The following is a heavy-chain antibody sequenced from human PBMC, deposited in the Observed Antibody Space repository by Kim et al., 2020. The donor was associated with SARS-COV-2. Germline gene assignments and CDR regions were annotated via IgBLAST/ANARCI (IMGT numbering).Heavy chain of an antibody. V-gene: IGHV3-9*01. CDR3: AKDILGIAATGTTFDY. Sequence: GGSLRLSCAASGFTFDDYAMHWVRQAPGKGLEWVSDISWNSGSIDYADSEKGRFTISRDNAKNSLYLQMNSLRAEDTAFYYCAKDILGIAATGTTFDYWGQGTLVTVSS. J-gene: IGHJ4*02. CDR2: ISWNSGSI. CDR1: GFTFDDYA. D-gene: IGHD6-13*01.